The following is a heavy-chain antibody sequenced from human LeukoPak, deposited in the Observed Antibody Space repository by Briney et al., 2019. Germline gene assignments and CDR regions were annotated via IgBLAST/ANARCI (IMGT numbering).Heavy chain of an antibody. Sequence: ASVKVSCKASGYTFTSYGISWVRQAPGQGLEWMGWICAYNGNTNYAQKLQGRVTMTTDTSTSTAYMELRSLRSDDTAVYYCARDLDCSSTSCESPAEYFQHWGQGTLVTVSS. D-gene: IGHD2-2*01. J-gene: IGHJ1*01. CDR3: ARDLDCSSTSCESPAEYFQH. V-gene: IGHV1-18*01. CDR2: ICAYNGNT. CDR1: GYTFTSYG.